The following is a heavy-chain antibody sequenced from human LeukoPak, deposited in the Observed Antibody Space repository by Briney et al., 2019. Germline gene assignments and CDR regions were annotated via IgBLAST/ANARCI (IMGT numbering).Heavy chain of an antibody. CDR3: ARSAADAFDY. CDR1: GFTFRSYW. V-gene: IGHV3-74*01. CDR2: INSDGTT. Sequence: TGGSLRLSCAASGFTFRSYWMHWVRQVPGKGQVWVSLINSDGTTSHADSVKGRFTISRGDAKNTLYLQMNNLRAEDTAVYYCARSAADAFDYWGQGTLVTVSS. J-gene: IGHJ4*02.